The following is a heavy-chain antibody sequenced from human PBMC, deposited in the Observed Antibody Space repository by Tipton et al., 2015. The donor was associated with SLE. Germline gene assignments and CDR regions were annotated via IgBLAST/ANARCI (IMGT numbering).Heavy chain of an antibody. D-gene: IGHD6-19*01. J-gene: IGHJ3*02. CDR3: ARRVAGSRGAFDI. Sequence: TLSLTCAVYGGSFSGYYWSWIRQPPGKGLEWIGEINHSGSTNYNPSLKSRVTISVDTSKNQFSLKLSSVTAADTAVYYCARRVAGSRGAFDIWGQGTMVTVSS. CDR2: INHSGST. V-gene: IGHV4-34*01. CDR1: GGSFSGYY.